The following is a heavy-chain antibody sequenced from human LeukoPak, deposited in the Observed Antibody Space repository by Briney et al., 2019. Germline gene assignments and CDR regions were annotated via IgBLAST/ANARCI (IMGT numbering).Heavy chain of an antibody. V-gene: IGHV3-30*03. CDR1: GFTFSSYG. J-gene: IGHJ4*02. CDR2: ISYDGSNK. Sequence: PGGSLRLSCEASGFTFSSYGMHWVRQAPGKGLEWVAVISYDGSNKYYADSVKGRFTISRDNSKNTLYLQMNSLRAEDTAVYYCASGGYSYVYPAHYWGQGTLVTVSS. D-gene: IGHD5-18*01. CDR3: ASGGYSYVYPAHY.